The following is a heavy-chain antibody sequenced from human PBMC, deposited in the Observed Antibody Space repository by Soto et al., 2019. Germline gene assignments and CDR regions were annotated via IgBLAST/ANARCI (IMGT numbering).Heavy chain of an antibody. V-gene: IGHV4-59*08. CDR3: ARHFPYYDSSGYYPDAFDI. D-gene: IGHD3-22*01. CDR1: GGSISSYY. Sequence: QVQLQESGPGLVKPSETLSLTCTVSGGSISSYYWSWIRQPPGKGLEWIGYIYYSGSTNYNPSLKMRVTISVDTSKNQFDLKLSSVTAADTAVYYCARHFPYYDSSGYYPDAFDIWGQGTMVTVSS. J-gene: IGHJ3*02. CDR2: IYYSGST.